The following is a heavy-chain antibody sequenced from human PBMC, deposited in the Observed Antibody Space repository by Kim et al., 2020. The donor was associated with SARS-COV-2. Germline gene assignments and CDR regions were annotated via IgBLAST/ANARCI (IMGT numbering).Heavy chain of an antibody. V-gene: IGHV3-21*01. CDR2: ISSSSSYI. J-gene: IGHJ6*02. D-gene: IGHD2-2*01. CDR3: ARATIQLQFKYYYYGMDV. Sequence: GGSLRLSCAASGFTFSSYSMNWVRQAPGKGLEWVSSISSSSSYIYYADSVKGRFTISRDNAKNSLYLQMNSLRAEDTAVYYCARATIQLQFKYYYYGMDVWGQGTTVTVSS. CDR1: GFTFSSYS.